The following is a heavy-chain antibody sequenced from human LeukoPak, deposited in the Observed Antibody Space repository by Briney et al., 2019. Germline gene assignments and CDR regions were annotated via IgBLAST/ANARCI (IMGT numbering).Heavy chain of an antibody. CDR1: GFTFSSYS. J-gene: IGHJ4*02. D-gene: IGHD1-26*01. CDR2: ISSSSSYI. CDR3: ARDPTWDSPFDY. Sequence: PGGSLRLSCAASGFTFSSYSMNWVRQAPGKGLEWVSSISSSSSYIYYADSVKGRFTISRDNAKNSLYLQMNSLRAEDTAVYYCARDPTWDSPFDYWGQGTLVTVSS. V-gene: IGHV3-21*01.